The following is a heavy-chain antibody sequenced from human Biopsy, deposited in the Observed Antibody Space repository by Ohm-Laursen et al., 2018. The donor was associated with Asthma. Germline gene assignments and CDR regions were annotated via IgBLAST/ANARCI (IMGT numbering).Heavy chain of an antibody. J-gene: IGHJ6*02. D-gene: IGHD6-19*01. Sequence: SSVKVSCKASGGMFGNYAISWVRQAPGQGLEWLGGIMTVFGKTNYAQKFQGRVTITADESTSTAYMKVTSLRTEDTAVYCRARCQVGYSSGWSLLLKKIYYSGMDVWGQGTAVTVSS. CDR2: IMTVFGKT. CDR3: ARCQVGYSSGWSLLLKKIYYSGMDV. V-gene: IGHV1-69*01. CDR1: GGMFGNYA.